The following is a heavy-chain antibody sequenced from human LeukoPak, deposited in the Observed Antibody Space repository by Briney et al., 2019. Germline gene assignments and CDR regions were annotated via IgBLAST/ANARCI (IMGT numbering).Heavy chain of an antibody. J-gene: IGHJ6*02. Sequence: PGGSLRLSCAASGFTFSDYYMSWIRQAPGKGLEWVSYISSSGSTIYYADSVKGRFTISRDNVKNSLYLQMNSLRAEDTAVYYCARDRFDFWSGKYYYYGMDVWGQGTTVTVSS. CDR3: ARDRFDFWSGKYYYYGMDV. D-gene: IGHD3-3*01. CDR2: ISSSGSTI. V-gene: IGHV3-11*01. CDR1: GFTFSDYY.